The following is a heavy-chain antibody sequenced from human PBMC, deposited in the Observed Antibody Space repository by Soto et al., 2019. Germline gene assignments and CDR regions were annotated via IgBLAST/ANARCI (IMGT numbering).Heavy chain of an antibody. D-gene: IGHD3-3*01. Sequence: QITLKESGPTLVKPTQTLTLTCTFSGFSLSTSGVGVGWSRQPPGKALEWLAVIYLNDDKRYSQSLKSSLTITKDTSKNQVVLKMTNMDLVDTATYYCAHSRLKYDSSPSDAFDIWVKGTMVTVSS. V-gene: IGHV2-5*01. J-gene: IGHJ3*02. CDR2: IYLNDDK. CDR1: GFSLSTSGVG. CDR3: AHSRLKYDSSPSDAFDI.